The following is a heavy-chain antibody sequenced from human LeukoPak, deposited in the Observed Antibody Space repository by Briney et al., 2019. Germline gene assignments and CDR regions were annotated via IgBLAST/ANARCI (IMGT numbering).Heavy chain of an antibody. Sequence: GSLRLSCAASGFTFSDYCMSWIRQPAGKGLEWIGRIYTSGSTNYNPSLKSRVTMSVDTSKNQFSLKLSSVTAADTAVYYCARDTAMVTYYYYYYMDVWGKGTTVTVSS. CDR3: ARDTAMVTYYYYYYMDV. CDR2: IYTSGST. CDR1: GFTFSDYC. D-gene: IGHD5-18*01. V-gene: IGHV4-4*07. J-gene: IGHJ6*03.